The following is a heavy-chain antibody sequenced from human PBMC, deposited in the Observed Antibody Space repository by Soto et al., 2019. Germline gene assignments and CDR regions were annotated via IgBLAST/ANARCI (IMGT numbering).Heavy chain of an antibody. CDR1: GYSFIDYW. Sequence: PGESLKISCKGSGYSFIDYWIGWVRQVPGKGLEWMGVIYPGDSDTRYSPSFQGHVTISADKSISTAYLQWSTLKASDTAMYYCARPRYPGRGYYGMDVWGQGTTVTVYS. V-gene: IGHV5-51*01. CDR3: ARPRYPGRGYYGMDV. CDR2: IYPGDSDT. D-gene: IGHD2-15*01. J-gene: IGHJ6*02.